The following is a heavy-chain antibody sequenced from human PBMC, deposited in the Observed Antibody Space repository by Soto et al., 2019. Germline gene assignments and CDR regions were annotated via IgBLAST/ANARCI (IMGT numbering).Heavy chain of an antibody. CDR1: GITVGGFI. V-gene: IGHV1-69*02. CDR3: TTLGP. Sequence: DQLVQSGAVVKKPGSSVVVSCKASGITVGGFIISWVRQAPGQGLEWMGKTAPMFRQTFYARQFEGRHTITAHTSANTVYMEPADLGLEDTADYYCTTLGPWGQGTQVSVS. CDR2: TAPMFRQT. D-gene: IGHD3-3*01. J-gene: IGHJ5*02.